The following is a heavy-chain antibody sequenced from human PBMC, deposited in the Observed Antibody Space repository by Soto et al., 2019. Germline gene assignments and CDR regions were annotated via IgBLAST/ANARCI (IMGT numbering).Heavy chain of an antibody. Sequence: QVQLVQSGAEVKTPGSSVKVSCKASGGIFTRYDIRWVRQAPGQGLEWMGAIIPIFGTANYAQKFQGRVTITADATTSTAYMELSSLRSEDTAMYYCAINAGRDVSTFAYWGQGTLVTVSS. V-gene: IGHV1-69*01. CDR3: AINAGRDVSTFAY. CDR1: GGIFTRYD. CDR2: IIPIFGTA. J-gene: IGHJ4*02. D-gene: IGHD3-10*02.